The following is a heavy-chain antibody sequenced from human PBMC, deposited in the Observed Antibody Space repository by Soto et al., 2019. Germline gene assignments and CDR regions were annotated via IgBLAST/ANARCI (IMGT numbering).Heavy chain of an antibody. J-gene: IGHJ4*02. Sequence: EQLLESGGGLVQPGGSLRLSCAASGFTFTHAMNWVRQAPGKGLEWVSTISVSSSTYYADSVKGRFTSSRDNSRSTVYLQMNSLTAEDTAVYYCAKGGAYYYSSSGYLDSWGQGTLVTVSS. CDR1: GFTFTHA. V-gene: IGHV3-23*01. CDR3: AKGGAYYYSSSGYLDS. CDR2: ISVSSST. D-gene: IGHD3-22*01.